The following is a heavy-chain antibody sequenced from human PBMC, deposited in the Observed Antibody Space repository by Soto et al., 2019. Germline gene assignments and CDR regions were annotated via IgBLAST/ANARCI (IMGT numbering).Heavy chain of an antibody. J-gene: IGHJ5*02. Sequence: PSETLSLTCTVSGASISSYYWTWIRQPPGKGLEWIGHIYYRGSTNYNPSLKSRVTISVDTSKNQLSLKLSSVTAADTAVYYCARVRDCSGGSCYSWWFDPWGQGTLVTVSS. CDR3: ARVRDCSGGSCYSWWFDP. D-gene: IGHD2-15*01. V-gene: IGHV4-59*01. CDR1: GASISSYY. CDR2: IYYRGST.